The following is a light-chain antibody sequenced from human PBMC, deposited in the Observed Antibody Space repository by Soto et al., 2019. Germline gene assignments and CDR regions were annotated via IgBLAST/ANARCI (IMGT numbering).Light chain of an antibody. CDR2: SAS. J-gene: IGKJ4*01. Sequence: EIVMTQSPATLSVSQGERATLSCRASESVSSNLAWYQQKPGQAPRLLIYSASAGATGIPARFSGSGSGTEFTLTISSLQSEDFAVYYCQQYNKWPLTFGGGTKVEIK. V-gene: IGKV3-15*01. CDR1: ESVSSN. CDR3: QQYNKWPLT.